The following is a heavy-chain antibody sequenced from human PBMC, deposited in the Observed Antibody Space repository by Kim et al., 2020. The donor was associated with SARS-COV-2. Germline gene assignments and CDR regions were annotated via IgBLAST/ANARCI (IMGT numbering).Heavy chain of an antibody. V-gene: IGHV3-53*01. D-gene: IGHD3-10*01. CDR1: GFSVSKTY. Sequence: GGSLRLSCAASGFSVSKTYMTWVRQAPGRGLEWVSFIYSDDSTYHADSVKGRFSISRDNSKNTLYLQMYSLTAEDTAVYYCARGKRDYGSWRYTYFDYWGQGTLLTVSS. CDR3: ARGKRDYGSWRYTYFDY. CDR2: IYSDDST. J-gene: IGHJ4*02.